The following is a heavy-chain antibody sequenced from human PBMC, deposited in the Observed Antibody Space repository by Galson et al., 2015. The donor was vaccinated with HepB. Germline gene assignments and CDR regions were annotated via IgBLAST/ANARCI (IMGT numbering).Heavy chain of an antibody. CDR3: ARVLSPLRVLWFGELFSDPDAFDI. CDR2: ISAYNGNT. D-gene: IGHD3-10*01. Sequence: SVKVSCKASGYTFTSYGISWVRQAPGQGLEWMGWISAYNGNTNYAQKLQGRVTMTTDASTSTAYMELRSLRSDDTAVYYCARVLSPLRVLWFGELFSDPDAFDIWGQGTMVTVSS. J-gene: IGHJ3*02. CDR1: GYTFTSYG. V-gene: IGHV1-18*01.